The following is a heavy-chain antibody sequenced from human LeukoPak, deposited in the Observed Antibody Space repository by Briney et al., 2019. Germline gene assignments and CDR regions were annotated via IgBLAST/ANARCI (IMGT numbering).Heavy chain of an antibody. V-gene: IGHV4-59*08. J-gene: IGHJ4*02. CDR3: ARGFNWNDPFDY. Sequence: SETLSLTCTVSGGSISSYYWSWIRQPPGKGLEWIGYIYYSGSTNYNPPLKSRVTISVDTSKNQFSLKLSSVTAADTAVYYCARGFNWNDPFDYWGQGTLVTVSS. CDR2: IYYSGST. CDR1: GGSISSYY. D-gene: IGHD1-1*01.